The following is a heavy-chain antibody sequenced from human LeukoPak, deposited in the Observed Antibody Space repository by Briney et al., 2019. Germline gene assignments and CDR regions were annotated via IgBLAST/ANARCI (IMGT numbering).Heavy chain of an antibody. V-gene: IGHV3-21*01. CDR2: ISSSSSYI. Sequence: PGGSLRLSCAASGFTFSSYSMNWVRQAPGKGLEWVSSISSSSSYIYYADSVKGRFTISRDNAKNSLYLQMNSLRAEDTAVYYCARDGVADGYNIGYDYWGQGTLVNVSS. D-gene: IGHD5-24*01. CDR1: GFTFSSYS. J-gene: IGHJ4*02. CDR3: ARDGVADGYNIGYDY.